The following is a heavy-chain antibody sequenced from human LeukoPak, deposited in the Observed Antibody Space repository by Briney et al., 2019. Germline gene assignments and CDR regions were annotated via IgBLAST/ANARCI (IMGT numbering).Heavy chain of an antibody. V-gene: IGHV2-5*01. CDR1: GFSLSTNGVG. J-gene: IGHJ4*02. CDR2: IYWNDDK. CDR3: ALGSTVITSWDY. D-gene: IGHD4-23*01. Sequence: ESGPTLVKPTQTLTLTCTFSGFSLSTNGVGVGWIRQPPGKALEWLALIYWNDDKRYRPSLKSRLSITKDTSKNQVVLTMTKMDPVVTATYYCALGSTVITSWDYWGQGTLVTVSS.